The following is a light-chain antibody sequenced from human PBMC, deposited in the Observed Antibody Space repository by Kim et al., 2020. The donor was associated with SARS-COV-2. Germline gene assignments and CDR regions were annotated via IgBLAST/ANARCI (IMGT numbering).Light chain of an antibody. J-gene: IGLJ2*01. V-gene: IGLV3-1*01. CDR1: KLGDKY. CDR2: QDS. Sequence: SYELTQPPSVSVSPGQTASITCSGDKLGDKYACWYQQKPGQSPVLVIYQDSKRPSGIPERFSGSNSGNTATPTISGTQAMDEADYYCQAWDSSTVVFGGGTKVTVL. CDR3: QAWDSSTVV.